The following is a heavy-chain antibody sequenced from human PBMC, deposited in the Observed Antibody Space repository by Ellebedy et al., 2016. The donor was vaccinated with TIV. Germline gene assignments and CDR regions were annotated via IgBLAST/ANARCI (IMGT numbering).Heavy chain of an antibody. CDR2: IYYSGGT. V-gene: IGHV4-59*01. J-gene: IGHJ3*02. Sequence: SETLSLXCTVSGGSISSYYWSWIRQPPGKGLEWIGYIYYSGGTNYNPSLKSRVTISVDTSKNQFSLKLSSVTAADTAVYYCARVRRYYDTLDAFDIWGQGTMVTVSS. CDR1: GGSISSYY. CDR3: ARVRRYYDTLDAFDI. D-gene: IGHD3-22*01.